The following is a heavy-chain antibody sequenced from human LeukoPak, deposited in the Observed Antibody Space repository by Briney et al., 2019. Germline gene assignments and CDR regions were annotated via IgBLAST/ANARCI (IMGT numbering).Heavy chain of an antibody. J-gene: IGHJ5*02. V-gene: IGHV1-3*01. CDR1: GYTFTSYA. CDR3: ARGPPRLNWFDP. CDR2: INGGNGNT. D-gene: IGHD6-25*01. Sequence: ASVKVSFKASGYTFTSYAMHWVRQAPGQRLEWMGWINGGNGNTKYSQKLQGRVTITRDTSASTAYMELRSLRSEDTAVFYCARGPPRLNWFDPWGQGTLVTVSS.